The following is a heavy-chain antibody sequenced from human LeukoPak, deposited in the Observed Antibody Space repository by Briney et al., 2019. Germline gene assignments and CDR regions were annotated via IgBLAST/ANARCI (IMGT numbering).Heavy chain of an antibody. CDR2: IKEDGSEQ. CDR3: ASARSTTWWKHVSIWFDP. J-gene: IGHJ5*02. D-gene: IGHD2-15*01. V-gene: IGHV3-7*01. CDR1: GFTFSVYW. Sequence: GGSLRLSCAASGFTFSVYWMSWVRQAPGKGLEWVANIKEDGSEQYYVDSVKGRFTISRDNASSSVYLQMTSLRADDTAVYYCASARSTTWWKHVSIWFDPWGQGTLVTVSS.